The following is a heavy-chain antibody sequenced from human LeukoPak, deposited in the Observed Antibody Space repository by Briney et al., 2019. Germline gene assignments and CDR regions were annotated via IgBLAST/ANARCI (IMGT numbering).Heavy chain of an antibody. CDR3: AKDRVAVPLDY. CDR1: GFTFSSYY. J-gene: IGHJ4*02. D-gene: IGHD2-2*01. CDR2: INSSGGST. Sequence: AESLPLTCTASGFTFSSYYRSWVRQPTGKGLEWVSAINSSGGSTYYAHSVKSRFTISRDNSKNTLYLQMNYLSAEDTAVYYCAKDRVAVPLDYWGQESLVTVFS. V-gene: IGHV3-23*01.